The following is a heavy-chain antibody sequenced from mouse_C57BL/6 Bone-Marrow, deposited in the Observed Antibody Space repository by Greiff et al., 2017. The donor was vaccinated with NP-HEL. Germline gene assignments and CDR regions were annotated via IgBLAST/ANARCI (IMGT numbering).Heavy chain of an antibody. Sequence: EVNLVESGGGLVQSGRSLRLSCATSGFTFSDFYMEWVRQAPGKGLEWIAASRNKANDYTTEYSASVKGRFIVSRDTSQSILYLQMNALRAEDTAIYYCARDDGYFDYWGQGTTLTVSS. V-gene: IGHV7-1*01. J-gene: IGHJ2*01. CDR2: SRNKANDYTT. D-gene: IGHD1-1*02. CDR1: GFTFSDFY. CDR3: ARDDGYFDY.